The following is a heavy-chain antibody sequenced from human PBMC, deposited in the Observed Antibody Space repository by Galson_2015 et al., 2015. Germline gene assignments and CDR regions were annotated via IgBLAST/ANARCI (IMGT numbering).Heavy chain of an antibody. J-gene: IGHJ6*02. V-gene: IGHV1-69*01. CDR1: GGTFSSYA. Sequence: SVKVCCQAAGGTFSSYANSWGRQAPGHGLEWMGGIIPIFGTANYEQKFQGRVTITADESTSTAYMELSSLRSEDTAVYYCARVPGGKIVVVPAANYYYGMYVWGQGTTVTVSS. D-gene: IGHD2-2*01. CDR3: ARVPGGKIVVVPAANYYYGMYV. CDR2: IIPIFGTA.